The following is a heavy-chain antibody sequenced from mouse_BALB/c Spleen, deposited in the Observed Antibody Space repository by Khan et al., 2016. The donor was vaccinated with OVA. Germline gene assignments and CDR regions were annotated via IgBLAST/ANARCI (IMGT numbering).Heavy chain of an antibody. D-gene: IGHD2-14*01. CDR2: IWGGGGT. V-gene: IGHV2-6-4*01. CDR1: GFSLSRYN. Sequence: VQLQESGPGLVAPSQSLSITCTVSGFSLSRYNIHWVRQPPGKGLEWLGMIWGGGGTDYNSTLKSRLSISKDNSKSQVFLKMNSLQTDDPAMYYCARAYYRYDGYYAMDYWGQGTSVTVSS. CDR3: ARAYYRYDGYYAMDY. J-gene: IGHJ4*01.